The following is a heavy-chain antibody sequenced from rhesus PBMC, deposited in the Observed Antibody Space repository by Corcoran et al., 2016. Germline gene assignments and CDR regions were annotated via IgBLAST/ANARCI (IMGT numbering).Heavy chain of an antibody. Sequence: QVQLVQSGAEGKKPGSSVKVSCKASGYTFTDYYMHWVRQAPRQGLEWMGWINPYNGNTKYAQKFQGRVTMTRDTSTSTAYMELSSVTAADTAVYYCARQRRNAFDFWGQGLRVTVSS. CDR3: ARQRRNAFDF. V-gene: IGHV1S2*01. J-gene: IGHJ3*01. D-gene: IGHD1-14*01. CDR1: GYTFTDYY. CDR2: INPYNGNT.